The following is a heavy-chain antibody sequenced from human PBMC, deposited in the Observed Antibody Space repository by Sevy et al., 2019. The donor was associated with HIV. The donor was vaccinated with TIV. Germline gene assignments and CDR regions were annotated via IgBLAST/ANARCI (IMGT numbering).Heavy chain of an antibody. CDR1: GFTFSSYG. CDR2: ISYDGSNK. Sequence: GGSLRLSCAASGFTFSSYGTHWVRQAPGKGLEWVAVISYDGSNKYYADSVKGRFTISRDNSKNTLYLQMNSLRAEDTAVYYCAKAKKLATVTTNWFDPWGQGTLVTVSS. CDR3: AKAKKLATVTTNWFDP. D-gene: IGHD4-17*01. J-gene: IGHJ5*02. V-gene: IGHV3-30*18.